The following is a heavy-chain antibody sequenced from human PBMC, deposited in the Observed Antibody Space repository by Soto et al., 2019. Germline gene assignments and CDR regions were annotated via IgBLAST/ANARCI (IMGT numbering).Heavy chain of an antibody. V-gene: IGHV1-69*01. CDR2: IIPIFGTA. J-gene: IGHJ4*02. CDR1: GGTFSGYT. D-gene: IGHD1-26*01. CDR3: AAVKGTTKNEDY. Sequence: QVQLVQFGAEMKKTGSSVKVSCKASGGTFSGYTISWERQAPGQGLEWMGGIIPIFGTADYAQKFQGRVTMTADESTNTADVEWNTLRSEETAVDYCAAVKGTTKNEDYGGQRTLV.